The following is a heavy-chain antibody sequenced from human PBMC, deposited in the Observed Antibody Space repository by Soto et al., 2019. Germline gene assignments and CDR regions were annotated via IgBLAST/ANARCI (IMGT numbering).Heavy chain of an antibody. CDR1: GFTFSSYE. V-gene: IGHV3-48*03. CDR2: ISSSGSTI. D-gene: IGHD5-12*01. Sequence: EVQLVESGGGLVQPGGSLRLSCAASGFTFSSYEMNWVRQAPGKGLEWVSYISSSGSTIYYADSVKGRFTISRDNAKNSLYLQMNSLRAEDTAVYYCARDLKEWLLGGMDVWGQGNTVTVSS. CDR3: ARDLKEWLLGGMDV. J-gene: IGHJ6*02.